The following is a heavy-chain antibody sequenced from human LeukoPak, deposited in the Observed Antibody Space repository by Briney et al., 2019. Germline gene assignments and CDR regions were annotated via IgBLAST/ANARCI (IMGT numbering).Heavy chain of an antibody. CDR2: ISGSGGAT. CDR3: AKGTEDGYDY. D-gene: IGHD5-24*01. Sequence: GGSLRLSCAGAGFTFSTHTINWVRQAPGKGLEWVSAISGSGGATYYADSLKGRFIISRDNSKNTLYLQMNSLRAEDTAVYSCAKGTEDGYDYWGQGALVTVSS. V-gene: IGHV3-23*01. CDR1: GFTFSTHT. J-gene: IGHJ4*02.